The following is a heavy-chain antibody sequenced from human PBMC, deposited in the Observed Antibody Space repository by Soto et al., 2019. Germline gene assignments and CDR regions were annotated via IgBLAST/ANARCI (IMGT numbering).Heavy chain of an antibody. D-gene: IGHD3-10*01. Sequence: QITLKESGPPLVEPTQTLTLTCTFSGFSLYTSGVGVAWIRQPPGKALEWLALIYWDDDKRYSPFLNNRLTITKDTSKNQVVLTMTNVDPLDTATYYCAHRPNDGSGSSSWFDSWGPGILVTVSS. CDR1: GFSLYTSGVG. CDR3: AHRPNDGSGSSSWFDS. V-gene: IGHV2-5*02. CDR2: IYWDDDK. J-gene: IGHJ5*01.